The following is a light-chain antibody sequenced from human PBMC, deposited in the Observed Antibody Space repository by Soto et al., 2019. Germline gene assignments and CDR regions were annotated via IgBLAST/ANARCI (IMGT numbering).Light chain of an antibody. CDR1: SSNIGTDD. CDR2: KNN. Sequence: QSVLTQPPSASGTPGQRVTISCSGSSSNIGTDDVFWYLQFPGTAPKLLIYKNNQRPSGVSDRFSGSKSGTSASLAISGFRSEDEADYYCAAWDATLSGYVFGTGTKVTVL. CDR3: AAWDATLSGYV. V-gene: IGLV1-47*01. J-gene: IGLJ1*01.